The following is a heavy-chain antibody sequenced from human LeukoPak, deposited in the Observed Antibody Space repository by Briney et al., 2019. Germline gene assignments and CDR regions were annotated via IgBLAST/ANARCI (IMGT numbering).Heavy chain of an antibody. D-gene: IGHD1-14*01. J-gene: IGHJ5*02. CDR3: ARDHHSLGDH. CDR2: ISYDGSNK. CDR1: GFTFSSYA. Sequence: PGGSLRLSCAASGFTFSSYAMHWVRQAPGKGLEWVAVISYDGSNKYYADSVKGRFTISRDNARNTLYLQMNSLRAEDTAVYYCARDHHSLGDHWSQGTLVTVSS. V-gene: IGHV3-30-3*01.